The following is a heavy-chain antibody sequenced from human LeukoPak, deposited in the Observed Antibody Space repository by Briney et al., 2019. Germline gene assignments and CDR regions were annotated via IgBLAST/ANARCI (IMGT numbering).Heavy chain of an antibody. Sequence: PSETLSLTCAVYGGSFSGYYWRWIRQPPGKGLEWIGETNHSGSTNYNPSLKSRVTISVDTSKNQFSLKLGSVTAADTAVYYCARDSGTTGEVKFDPWGQGTLVTVSS. J-gene: IGHJ5*02. V-gene: IGHV4-34*01. CDR1: GGSFSGYY. CDR2: TNHSGST. CDR3: ARDSGTTGEVKFDP. D-gene: IGHD3-10*01.